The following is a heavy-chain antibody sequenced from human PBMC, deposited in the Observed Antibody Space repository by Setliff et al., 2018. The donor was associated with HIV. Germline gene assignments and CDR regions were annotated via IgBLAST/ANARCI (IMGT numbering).Heavy chain of an antibody. J-gene: IGHJ4*02. V-gene: IGHV1-18*01. CDR1: GYTFTSYG. Sequence: ASVKVSCKASGYTFTSYGISWVRQAPGQGLEWMGWISAYNGNTNYAQKLQGRVTMTTDTSTSTAYMELRSPRSDDTAVYYCARDAPEPSYGGSQVYWGQGTLVTVSS. CDR3: ARDAPEPSYGGSQVY. CDR2: ISAYNGNT. D-gene: IGHD5-12*01.